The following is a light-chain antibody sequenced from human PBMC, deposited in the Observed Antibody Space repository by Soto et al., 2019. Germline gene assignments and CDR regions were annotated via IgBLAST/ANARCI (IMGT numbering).Light chain of an antibody. CDR1: SSDVGGYNY. J-gene: IGLJ1*01. CDR2: EVS. CDR3: SSYAGSNKPYV. V-gene: IGLV2-8*01. Sequence: QSALTQPPSASGSPGQSVTISCTGTSSDVGGYNYVSWYQQHPGKAPKLMIYEVSKRPSGVPDRFSGSKSGNTASLTVSGLQAEDEADYYCSSYAGSNKPYVFVTGTKVTVL.